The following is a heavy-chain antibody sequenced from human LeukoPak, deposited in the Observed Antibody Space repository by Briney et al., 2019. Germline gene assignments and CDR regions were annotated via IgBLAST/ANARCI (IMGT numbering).Heavy chain of an antibody. Sequence: GSLRLSCAASGFTFSSDAMSWIRQPPGKGLEWIGEINHSGSTNYNPSLKSRVTISVDTSKNQFSLKLSSVTAADTAVYYCASKVRIYYYDSSGYYNYWGQGTLVTVSS. CDR2: INHSGST. CDR1: GFTFSSDA. CDR3: ASKVRIYYYDSSGYYNY. D-gene: IGHD3-22*01. J-gene: IGHJ4*02. V-gene: IGHV4-34*01.